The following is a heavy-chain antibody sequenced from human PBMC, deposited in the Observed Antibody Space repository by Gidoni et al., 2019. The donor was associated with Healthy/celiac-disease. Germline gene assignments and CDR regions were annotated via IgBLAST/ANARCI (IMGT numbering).Heavy chain of an antibody. D-gene: IGHD3-3*01. Sequence: EVQLLEYGGGLVQPGGSLRLSCAASGFTFSSYAMSWVRQAPGKGLEWVSAISGSGGSTYYADSVNGRVTISRDNSKNTLYLQMNSLRAEDTAVYYCAKVSHDFWSGYNDYWGQGTLVTVSS. J-gene: IGHJ4*02. CDR1: GFTFSSYA. V-gene: IGHV3-23*01. CDR2: ISGSGGST. CDR3: AKVSHDFWSGYNDY.